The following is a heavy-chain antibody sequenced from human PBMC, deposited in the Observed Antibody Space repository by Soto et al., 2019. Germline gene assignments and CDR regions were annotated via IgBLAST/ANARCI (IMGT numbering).Heavy chain of an antibody. Sequence: GSLRLSCAASGFTFSYYPLHWVRRAPGKGLEWVSSISGVRDYIRYADSVKGRFAISRDNAKTSLYLQMNSLTAEDTAVYYCAREGVHNYTEYYFDYWGQGTLVTVSS. CDR2: ISGVRDYI. CDR3: AREGVHNYTEYYFDY. V-gene: IGHV3-21*06. CDR1: GFTFSYYP. J-gene: IGHJ4*02. D-gene: IGHD3-10*01.